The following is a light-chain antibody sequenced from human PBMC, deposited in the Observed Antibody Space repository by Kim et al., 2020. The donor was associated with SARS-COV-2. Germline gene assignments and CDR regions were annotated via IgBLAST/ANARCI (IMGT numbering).Light chain of an antibody. CDR2: GAS. J-gene: IGKJ2*01. V-gene: IGKV4-1*01. CDR3: KKYYSTSNT. CDR1: KGVLNTSNNKSY. Sequence: PTKNGRSGKGVLNTSNNKSYLAWYQQKPGQPPRRLIYGASTGESGVPDRFSGGGSGTDFTLTISSLRAEDVAVYYCKKYYSTSNTFGQGTKLEIK.